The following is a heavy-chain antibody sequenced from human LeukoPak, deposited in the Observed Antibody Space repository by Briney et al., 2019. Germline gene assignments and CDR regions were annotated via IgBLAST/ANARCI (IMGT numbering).Heavy chain of an antibody. CDR1: GGSISSYC. D-gene: IGHD3-9*01. CDR2: IYYSGST. CDR3: ARELATTYYDILTGYQHQEVTFDI. J-gene: IGHJ3*02. Sequence: SETLSLTCTVSGGSISSYCWSWIRQPPGKGLEWIGYIYYSGSTNYNPSLKSRVTISVDTSKNQFSLKLSSVTAADTAVYYCARELATTYYDILTGYQHQEVTFDIWGQGTMVTVSS. V-gene: IGHV4-59*01.